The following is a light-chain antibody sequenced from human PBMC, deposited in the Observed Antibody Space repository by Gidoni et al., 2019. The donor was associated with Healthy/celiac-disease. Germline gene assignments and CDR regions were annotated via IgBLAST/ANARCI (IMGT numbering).Light chain of an antibody. J-gene: IGKJ1*01. V-gene: IGKV3-15*01. CDR3: QQYNNWPP. CDR2: GAS. CDR1: QSVSSN. Sequence: EIVMTQSPATLSVSPGERATLPCRASQSVSSNLAWYQQKPGQAPRLLIYGASTRATGIPARFSGSGSGTEFTLTISSLQSEDFAVYYCQQYNNWPPFXQXTKVEIK.